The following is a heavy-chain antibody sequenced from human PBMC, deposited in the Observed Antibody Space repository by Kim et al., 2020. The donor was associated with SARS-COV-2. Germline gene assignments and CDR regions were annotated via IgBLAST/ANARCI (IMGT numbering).Heavy chain of an antibody. CDR3: SLSGGYCSGGSCSSVNLYGMDV. CDR2: IRSKPNSYAT. V-gene: IGHV3-73*01. J-gene: IGHJ6*02. CDR1: GFTFSGSA. Sequence: GGSLRLSCAASGFTFSGSALHWVRQASGKGLEWVGRIRSKPNSYATSYAASVEGRFTISRDDSENTAYLQINSLKTEDTAVYYCSLSGGYCSGGSCSSVNLYGMDVCGQGTAVTVSS. D-gene: IGHD2-15*01.